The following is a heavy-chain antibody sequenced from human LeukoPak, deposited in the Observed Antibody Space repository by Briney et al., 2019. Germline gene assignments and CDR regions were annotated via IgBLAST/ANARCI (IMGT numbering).Heavy chain of an antibody. D-gene: IGHD3-9*01. V-gene: IGHV4-34*01. Sequence: SETLSLTCAVYGGSFSGYYWSWIRQPPAKGLEWIGEINHSGSTNYNPSLNSRVTISVDTYKNKSSLKLSSVTAADTAVYYCARWGYDILTGYYSGFDYWGQGTLVTVSS. CDR2: INHSGST. CDR3: ARWGYDILTGYYSGFDY. J-gene: IGHJ4*02. CDR1: GGSFSGYY.